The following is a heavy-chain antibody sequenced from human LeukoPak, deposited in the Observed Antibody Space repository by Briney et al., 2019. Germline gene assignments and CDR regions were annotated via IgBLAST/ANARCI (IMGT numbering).Heavy chain of an antibody. Sequence: SETLSLTCAVYGGSFSGYYWSWIRQPPGKGLEWIGEINHSGSTNYNPSLKSRVTISVHTSKNQFSLKLTSATAADTAVYYCARDNPLPFAPWGQGTLVTVSS. V-gene: IGHV4-34*01. CDR1: GGSFSGYY. J-gene: IGHJ5*02. CDR2: INHSGST. CDR3: ARDNPLPFAP.